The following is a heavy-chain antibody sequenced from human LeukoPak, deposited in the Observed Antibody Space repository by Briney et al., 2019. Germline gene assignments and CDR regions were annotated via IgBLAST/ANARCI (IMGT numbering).Heavy chain of an antibody. CDR2: INHSGST. J-gene: IGHJ4*02. Sequence: SETLSLTCTVSGGSISSGTYYWGWIRQPPGKGLEWIGEINHSGSTNYNPSLKSRVTISVVTSKNQFSLKLSSVTAADTAVYYCAMASDILTGYYYFDYWGQGTLVTVSS. CDR3: AMASDILTGYYYFDY. D-gene: IGHD3-9*01. V-gene: IGHV4-39*07. CDR1: GGSISSGTYY.